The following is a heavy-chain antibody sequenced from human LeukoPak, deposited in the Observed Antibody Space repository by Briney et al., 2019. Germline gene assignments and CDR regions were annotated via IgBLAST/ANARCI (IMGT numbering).Heavy chain of an antibody. Sequence: ASVKVSCKASGYTFTGYYMHWVRQAPGQGLEWMGLINPKSGGTSYAQKFQGRVTMTRDTSITTAYMELSSLRSDDTAVYYCARDSRVTNGDYWGQGTLVTVSS. CDR2: INPKSGGT. V-gene: IGHV1-2*02. D-gene: IGHD3-10*01. CDR3: ARDSRVTNGDY. J-gene: IGHJ4*02. CDR1: GYTFTGYY.